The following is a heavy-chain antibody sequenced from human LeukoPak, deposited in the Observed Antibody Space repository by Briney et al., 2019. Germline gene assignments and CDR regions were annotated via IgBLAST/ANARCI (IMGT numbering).Heavy chain of an antibody. Sequence: ASETLSLTCTVSGGSISSSSYCWGWIRQPPGKGLEWIGSIYYSGSTYYNPSLKSRVTISVDTSKNQFSLTLSSVTAADTAVFYCARHTFYYYDSSGYYERPFDFWGQGTLVTVSS. J-gene: IGHJ4*02. CDR1: GGSISSSSYC. CDR2: IYYSGST. D-gene: IGHD3-22*01. V-gene: IGHV4-39*01. CDR3: ARHTFYYYDSSGYYERPFDF.